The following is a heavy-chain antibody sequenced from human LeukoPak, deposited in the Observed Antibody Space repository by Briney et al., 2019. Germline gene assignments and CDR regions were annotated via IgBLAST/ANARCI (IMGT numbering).Heavy chain of an antibody. D-gene: IGHD1-26*01. CDR3: TRDRADSGRYEVGDY. J-gene: IGHJ4*02. CDR1: GFAFDNYA. CDR2: IRSKAYGETT. Sequence: GGSLRLSCTASGFAFDNYAMSWFRQAPGKGLEWVGFIRSKAYGETTEYAASVKGRITISRDDSKSIAYLQMNSLKTEDTAVYYCTRDRADSGRYEVGDYWGQGTLVTVSS. V-gene: IGHV3-49*03.